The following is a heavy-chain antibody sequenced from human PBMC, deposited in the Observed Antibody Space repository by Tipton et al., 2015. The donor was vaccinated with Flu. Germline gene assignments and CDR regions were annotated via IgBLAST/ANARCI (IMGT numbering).Heavy chain of an antibody. J-gene: IGHJ6*02. Sequence: SLRLSCAASGFTFDDYGMSWVRQAPGKGLEWVSGINWNGGSTGYADSVKGRFTISRDNAKNFLYLQINSLRAEDTALYHCARGTHYYDSSGYYYRYGMDVWGQGTTVTVSS. CDR3: ARGTHYYDSSGYYYRYGMDV. CDR2: INWNGGST. D-gene: IGHD3-22*01. V-gene: IGHV3-20*01. CDR1: GFTFDDYG.